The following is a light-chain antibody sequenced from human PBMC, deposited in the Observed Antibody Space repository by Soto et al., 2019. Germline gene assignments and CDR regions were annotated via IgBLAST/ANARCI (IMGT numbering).Light chain of an antibody. CDR2: DAS. V-gene: IGKV1-33*01. J-gene: IGKJ4*01. CDR1: HDISNS. Sequence: IQMTQSPSSLSASIGDRVTITCQASHDISNSLNWYQQTPGKPPKLLISDASNLELGVPSKFSGTGFGTDFSFTIINLQPEDIATYYCQQYDNLPLTFGGGTKVEIK. CDR3: QQYDNLPLT.